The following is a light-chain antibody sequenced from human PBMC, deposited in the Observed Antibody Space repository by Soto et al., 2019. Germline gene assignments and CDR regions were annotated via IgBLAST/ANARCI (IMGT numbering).Light chain of an antibody. V-gene: IGKV3-11*01. CDR2: DAS. CDR1: QSVKTF. Sequence: EIVLTQSPATLSSSPGERATLSCRASQSVKTFLVWYQQRPGQAPRLLIHDASHRAAGIPARFSGSGFGTDFTLTISSLEPEDAAVYYCQQRSNWPPITFGQGTRLEIK. J-gene: IGKJ5*01. CDR3: QQRSNWPPIT.